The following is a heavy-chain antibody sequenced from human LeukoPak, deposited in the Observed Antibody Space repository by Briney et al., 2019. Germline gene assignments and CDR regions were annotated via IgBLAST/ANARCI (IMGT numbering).Heavy chain of an antibody. V-gene: IGHV1-46*01. CDR2: INPSGGST. D-gene: IGHD2-8*02. CDR1: GYTFTSYY. J-gene: IGHJ4*02. CDR3: TSGTVQRY. Sequence: ASVKVSCKASGYTFTSYYMHWVRQAPGRGLEWMGLINPSGGSTTYAQKFQGRVTMTRDTSTSTVYMELSSLRPEDTAMYYCTSGTVQRYWGQGTLVTVSS.